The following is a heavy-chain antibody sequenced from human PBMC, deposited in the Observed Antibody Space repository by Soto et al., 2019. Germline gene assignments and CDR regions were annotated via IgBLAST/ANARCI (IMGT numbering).Heavy chain of an antibody. CDR1: AFTFDTYV. CDR2: VSPTGGTT. V-gene: IGHV3-23*01. J-gene: IGHJ4*02. CDR3: SKGDWADS. Sequence: EVQLLESGGGLGQPGGSMRLSCAASAFTFDTYVMTWVRQAPGRGLEWVSSVSPTGGTTHYADSVRGRFTISRDNSKDTLYLQMDSLRAEDTAVYDCSKGDWADSWGQGNLVTVSS. D-gene: IGHD2-21*02.